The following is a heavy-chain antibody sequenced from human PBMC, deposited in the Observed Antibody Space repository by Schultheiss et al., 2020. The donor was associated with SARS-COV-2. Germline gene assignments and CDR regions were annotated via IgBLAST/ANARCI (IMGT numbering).Heavy chain of an antibody. CDR3: ASGVHDYGDLLFDY. CDR2: IYYSGST. V-gene: IGHV4-39*06. Sequence: SETLSLTCTVSGGSISSSSYYWGWIRQPPGKGLEWIGSIYYSGSTYYNPSLKSRVTISVDTSKNQFPLKLSSVTAADTAVYYCASGVHDYGDLLFDYWGQGTLVTVSS. J-gene: IGHJ4*02. D-gene: IGHD4-17*01. CDR1: GGSISSSSYY.